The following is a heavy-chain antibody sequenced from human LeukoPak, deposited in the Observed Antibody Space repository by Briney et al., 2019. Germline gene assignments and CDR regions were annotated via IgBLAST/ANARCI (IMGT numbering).Heavy chain of an antibody. CDR3: ARGIESYGDYGY. Sequence: PGGSLRLSCAASGFTFSSYWMSWIRQPPGKGLEWIGYVSYSGSTNCNPSLRSRVTISVDTSKNQFSLKLNSVTAADTAVYYCARGIESYGDYGYWGQGTLVTVSS. J-gene: IGHJ4*02. CDR2: VSYSGST. D-gene: IGHD4-17*01. CDR1: GFTFSSYW. V-gene: IGHV4-59*01.